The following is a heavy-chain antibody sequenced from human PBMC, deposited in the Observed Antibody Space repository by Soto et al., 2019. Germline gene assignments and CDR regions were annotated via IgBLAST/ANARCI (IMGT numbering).Heavy chain of an antibody. Sequence: EVHLVESGGGLVQTGGSLRLSCAIFESTVSRDWMNWVRQAPGKGLEWVAHINQDGSEKYYVDSEKGRFTISRDSAKKSLHLQMNSLRPADTAMFYCAGGVGDAFWGQGTLVTVSS. J-gene: IGHJ4*02. CDR3: AGGVGDAF. V-gene: IGHV3-7*04. CDR2: INQDGSEK. CDR1: ESTVSRDW. D-gene: IGHD1-26*01.